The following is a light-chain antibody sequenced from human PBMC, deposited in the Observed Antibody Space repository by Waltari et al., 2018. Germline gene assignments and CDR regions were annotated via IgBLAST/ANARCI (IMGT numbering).Light chain of an antibody. CDR3: FSAADNNWV. CDR1: ILAQKY. Sequence: SYELTQPSSVSVSPGPTAKIPCSGDILAQKYARWFQQKPGQAPLLLIYEDSERPSEIPGRFSGSSSGTTVTLTITGAHVDDEADYYCFSAADNNWVFGGGTKLTVL. V-gene: IGLV3-27*01. CDR2: EDS. J-gene: IGLJ3*02.